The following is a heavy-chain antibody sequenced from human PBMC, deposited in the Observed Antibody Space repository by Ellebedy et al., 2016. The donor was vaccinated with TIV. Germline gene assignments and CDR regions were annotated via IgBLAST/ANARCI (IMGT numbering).Heavy chain of an antibody. CDR3: ARRRGDDYYFDF. Sequence: GSLRLSCAASGFTFSDYYWGWIRQPPGKGLEWIGSIYCSGSTYYNPSLKSRVTISVDTSKNQFSLKLSSVTAADTAVYYCARRRGDDYYFDFWGQGTLVTVSS. CDR1: GFTFSDYY. V-gene: IGHV4-39*01. CDR2: IYCSGST. J-gene: IGHJ4*02. D-gene: IGHD3-16*01.